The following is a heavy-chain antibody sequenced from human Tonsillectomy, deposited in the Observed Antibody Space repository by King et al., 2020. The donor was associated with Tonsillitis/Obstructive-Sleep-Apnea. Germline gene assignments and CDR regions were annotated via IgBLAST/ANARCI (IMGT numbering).Heavy chain of an antibody. CDR1: GYSFTNYG. D-gene: IGHD3-22*01. Sequence: QLVQSGAEVKEPGASVKVSCKASGYSFTNYGISWVRQAPGQGLEWMGWISAYNGDTNYAQKLQGRVTLTTDTSTKTAYLELRSLRSDDTAVYYCARDSMRHDFDSSAYYSFAYWGQGTLVTVSS. CDR3: ARDSMRHDFDSSAYYSFAY. V-gene: IGHV1-18*01. CDR2: ISAYNGDT. J-gene: IGHJ4*02.